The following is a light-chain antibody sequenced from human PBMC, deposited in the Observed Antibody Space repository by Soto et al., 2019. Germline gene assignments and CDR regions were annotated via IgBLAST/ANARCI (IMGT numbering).Light chain of an antibody. CDR3: QQTYSTLNS. Sequence: DIQVTQSPSSLSASVGDRVTITCRASQNIRTYLTWYQQRPGKPPKLLIHTASTLQSGVPSRFSGSGSGTDFTLTISSLQPEDFATYSCQQTYSTLNSFGQGTKLEIK. V-gene: IGKV1-39*01. CDR2: TAS. CDR1: QNIRTY. J-gene: IGKJ2*03.